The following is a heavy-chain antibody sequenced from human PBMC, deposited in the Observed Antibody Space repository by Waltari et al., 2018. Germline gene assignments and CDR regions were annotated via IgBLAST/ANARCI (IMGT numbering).Heavy chain of an antibody. Sequence: QVQLQESGPGLVKPSETLSLTCTVSGGSISSYYWSWIRQPPGKGLEWIGYIYYSGSTHYNPSLKSRVTISVDTSKNQFSLKLSAVTAADTAVYYCAGRTPNYYGASLWGQGTLVTVSS. D-gene: IGHD4-17*01. J-gene: IGHJ4*02. CDR3: AGRTPNYYGASL. CDR1: GGSISSYY. CDR2: IYYSGST. V-gene: IGHV4-59*01.